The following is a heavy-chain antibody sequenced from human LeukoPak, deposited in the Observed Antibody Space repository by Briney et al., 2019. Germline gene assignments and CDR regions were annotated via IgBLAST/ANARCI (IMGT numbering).Heavy chain of an antibody. Sequence: PSETLSLTCTVSGYSISSHYWSWIRQPPGTGLEWIGYIYYSGSTNYNPSLKSRVTISIDTSKNQFSLRLSSVTAADTAVYYCARVGGYGSGSYEAFDIRGQGTMVTVSS. CDR1: GYSISSHY. CDR3: ARVGGYGSGSYEAFDI. V-gene: IGHV4-59*11. J-gene: IGHJ3*02. CDR2: IYYSGST. D-gene: IGHD3-10*01.